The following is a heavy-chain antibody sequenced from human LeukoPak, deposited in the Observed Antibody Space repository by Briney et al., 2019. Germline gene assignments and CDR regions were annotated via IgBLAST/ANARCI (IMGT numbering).Heavy chain of an antibody. CDR3: ASLKEAAAGPFDY. J-gene: IGHJ4*02. V-gene: IGHV1-24*01. CDR2: FDPEDGET. CDR1: GYTLTELF. Sequence: ASVKVSCKVSGYTLTELFMHWVRQAPGKGLEWMGGFDPEDGETIYAQKFQGRVTMTEDTSTDTAYMELSSLRSEDTAVYYCASLKEAAAGPFDYWGQGTLVTVSS. D-gene: IGHD6-13*01.